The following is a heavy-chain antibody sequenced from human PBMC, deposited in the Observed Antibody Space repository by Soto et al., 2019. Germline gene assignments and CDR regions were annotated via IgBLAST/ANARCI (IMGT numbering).Heavy chain of an antibody. D-gene: IGHD3-10*01. V-gene: IGHV4-39*01. CDR3: ARQYYFGSGSYYNRLFDF. CDR1: GGSISSSSYY. Sequence: SETLSLTCTVAGGSISSSSYYWGWIRQPPGKGLEWIGSIYYSGNTYYNPSLKSRVTISVDTAKNPFSLKLSSVTAADTAVYYCARQYYFGSGSYYNRLFDFWAQGTLVTVSS. J-gene: IGHJ4*02. CDR2: IYYSGNT.